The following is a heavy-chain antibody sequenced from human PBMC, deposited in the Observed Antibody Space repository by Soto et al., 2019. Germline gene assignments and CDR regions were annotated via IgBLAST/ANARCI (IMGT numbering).Heavy chain of an antibody. CDR1: GSALTELS. J-gene: IGHJ5*02. V-gene: IGHV1-24*01. Sequence: QVRLIQSGTEVKTSGASVKVSCRLSGSALTELSLHWVRQAPGKGLEWMGCSDREDGETFYAQKFKGRLTMTEDTSTNTAYMELRSLGSEDTAVYYCTRGNWFDPWGQGTLVAVSS. CDR3: TRGNWFDP. CDR2: SDREDGET.